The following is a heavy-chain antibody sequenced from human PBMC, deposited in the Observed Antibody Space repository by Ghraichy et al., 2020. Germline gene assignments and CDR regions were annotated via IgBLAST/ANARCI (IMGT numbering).Heavy chain of an antibody. D-gene: IGHD2-15*01. J-gene: IGHJ4*02. V-gene: IGHV1-8*01. CDR2: MNPNSGNT. CDR3: VLLNPGVAATIDY. CDR1: GYTFTSYD. Sequence: ASVKVSCKASGYTFTSYDINWVRQATGQGLEWMGWMNPNSGNTGYAQKFQGRVTMTRNTSISTAYMELSSLRSEDTAVYYCVLLNPGVAATIDYWGQGTLVTVSS.